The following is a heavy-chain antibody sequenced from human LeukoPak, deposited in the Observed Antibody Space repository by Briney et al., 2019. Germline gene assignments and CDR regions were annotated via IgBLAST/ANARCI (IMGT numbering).Heavy chain of an antibody. CDR3: ARPRGAAAGTFGFGP. Sequence: HPGGSLRLSCAASGFTFTSYVMHWVRQAPGKGLQWVALISYDGSNKYYADSVKGRFTISRDNSKNTLYLQMNSLRAEDTAVYYCARPRGAAAGTFGFGPWGQGTLVAVSS. CDR1: GFTFTSYV. J-gene: IGHJ5*02. D-gene: IGHD6-13*01. CDR2: ISYDGSNK. V-gene: IGHV3-30*03.